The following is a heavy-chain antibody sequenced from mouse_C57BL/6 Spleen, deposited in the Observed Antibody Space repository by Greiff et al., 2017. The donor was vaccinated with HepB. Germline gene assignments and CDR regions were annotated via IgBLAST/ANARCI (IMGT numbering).Heavy chain of an antibody. CDR3: ARRYDYDGAMDY. Sequence: KQPGAELVRPGSSVKLSCKASGYTFTSYWMHWVKQRPIQGLEWIGNIDPSDSETHYNQKFKDKATLTVDKSSSTAYMQLSSLTSEDSAVYYCARRYDYDGAMDYWGQGTSVTVSS. D-gene: IGHD2-4*01. V-gene: IGHV1-52*01. CDR1: GYTFTSYW. J-gene: IGHJ4*01. CDR2: IDPSDSET.